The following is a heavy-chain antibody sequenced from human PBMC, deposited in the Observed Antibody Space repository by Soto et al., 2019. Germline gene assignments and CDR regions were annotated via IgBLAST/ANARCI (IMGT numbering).Heavy chain of an antibody. CDR2: IYHSGST. V-gene: IGHV4-4*02. J-gene: IGHJ4*02. CDR1: SGSISSSNW. CDR3: ARSQREGYGSGSYLSY. D-gene: IGHD3-10*01. Sequence: QVQLQESGPGLVKPSGTLSLTCAVSSGSISSSNWWSWVRQPPGKGLEWIGEIYHSGSTNYNPSLKRRVTISVDKSKNQFSLKLSSVTAADTAVYYCARSQREGYGSGSYLSYWGQGTLVTVSS.